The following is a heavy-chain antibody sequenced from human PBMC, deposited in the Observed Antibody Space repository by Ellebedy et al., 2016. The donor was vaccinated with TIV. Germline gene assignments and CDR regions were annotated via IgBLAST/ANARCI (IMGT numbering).Heavy chain of an antibody. CDR3: ARGRSFN. CDR1: GFTFSSNW. Sequence: ESLKISCAASGFTFSSNWMSWVRPTPGKGLEWVAYIKQDGSEKYYVDSVKGRFTISRDNAKNSLYLQMNSLRAEDTAVYYCARGRSFNWGQGTLVTVSS. D-gene: IGHD3-10*01. V-gene: IGHV3-7*03. J-gene: IGHJ4*02. CDR2: IKQDGSEK.